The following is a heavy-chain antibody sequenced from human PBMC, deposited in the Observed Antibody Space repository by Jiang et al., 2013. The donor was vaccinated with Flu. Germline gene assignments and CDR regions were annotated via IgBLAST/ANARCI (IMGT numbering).Heavy chain of an antibody. J-gene: IGHJ3*02. D-gene: IGHD3-9*01. Sequence: AISGSGGSTYYADSVKGPGSPISRDNSKNTLYLQMNSLRAEDTAVYYCAKMVLRYFLDAFDIWGQGTMVTVSS. CDR2: ISGSGGST. V-gene: IGHV3-23*01. CDR3: AKMVLRYFLDAFDI.